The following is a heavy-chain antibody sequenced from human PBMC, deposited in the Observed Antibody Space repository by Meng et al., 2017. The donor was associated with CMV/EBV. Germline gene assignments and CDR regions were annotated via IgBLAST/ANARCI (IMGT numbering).Heavy chain of an antibody. V-gene: IGHV4-61*01. D-gene: IGHD2/OR15-2a*01. CDR1: GASVATDSYY. J-gene: IGHJ5*02. CDR2: IYNTGST. Sequence: GSLRLSCTVSGASVATDSYYWGCIRQPPGKGLEWIVYIYNTGSTKYNPSLKTRVTVSVDTTKNQFSLKLSSVTAAATATYYCARETVSASGGIDPWGRGTLVTVSS. CDR3: ARETVSASGGIDP.